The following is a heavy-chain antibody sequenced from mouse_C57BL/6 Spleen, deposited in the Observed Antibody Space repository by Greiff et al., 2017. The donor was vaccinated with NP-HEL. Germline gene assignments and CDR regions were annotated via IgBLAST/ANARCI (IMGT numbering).Heavy chain of an antibody. CDR3: ARDPHYSKGDWYFDV. CDR1: GFTFSDYY. CDR2: INYDGSST. J-gene: IGHJ1*03. D-gene: IGHD2-5*01. V-gene: IGHV5-16*01. Sequence: EVKLVESEGGLVQPGSSMKLSCTASGFTFSDYYMAWVRQVPEKGLEWVANINYDGSSTYYLDSLKSRFIISRDNAKNILYLQMSSLKSEDTATYYCARDPHYSKGDWYFDVWGTGTTVTVSS.